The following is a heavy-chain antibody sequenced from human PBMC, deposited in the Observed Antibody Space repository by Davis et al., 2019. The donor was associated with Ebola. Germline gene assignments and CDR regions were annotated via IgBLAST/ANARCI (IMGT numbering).Heavy chain of an antibody. Sequence: PGESLRLSCAASGFTFSDYYMRWIRHAPGKGPEWVSYISSNSTNKKYADSVKGRLTISRDDAKNSLYLQMNSLRAEDTAVYYCAREAYYYDSTGYYYDIPDLFDYWGQGTLVTVSS. J-gene: IGHJ4*02. CDR2: ISSNSTNK. CDR1: GFTFSDYY. D-gene: IGHD3-22*01. CDR3: AREAYYYDSTGYYYDIPDLFDY. V-gene: IGHV3-11*06.